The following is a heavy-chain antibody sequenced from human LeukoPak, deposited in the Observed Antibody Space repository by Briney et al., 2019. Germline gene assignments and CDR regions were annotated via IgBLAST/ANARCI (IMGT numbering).Heavy chain of an antibody. J-gene: IGHJ6*02. CDR3: ARDRTRPELNYYYGMDV. V-gene: IGHV3-11*01. CDR1: GFTFSDYY. CDR2: ISSSGSTI. D-gene: IGHD1-7*01. Sequence: GGSLRLSCAASGFTFSDYYMSWIRQAPGKGLEWVSYISSSGSTIYYADSVKGRFTISGDNAKNSLYLQMNSLRAEDTAVYYCARDRTRPELNYYYGMDVWGQGTTVTVSS.